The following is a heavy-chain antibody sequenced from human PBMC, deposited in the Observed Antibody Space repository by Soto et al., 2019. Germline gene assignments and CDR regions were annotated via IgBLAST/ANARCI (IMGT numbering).Heavy chain of an antibody. J-gene: IGHJ4*02. CDR2: INAGNGNT. D-gene: IGHD2-15*01. CDR3: ARDLGGWPDY. Sequence: GASVKVSCKASGYTFTSYAMHWVRQAPGQRLEWMGWINAGNGNTKYSQKFQGKITITRDTSASTAYMELSNLRSEDTAVYYCARDLGGWPDYWGQGTLVTVSS. CDR1: GYTFTSYA. V-gene: IGHV1-3*01.